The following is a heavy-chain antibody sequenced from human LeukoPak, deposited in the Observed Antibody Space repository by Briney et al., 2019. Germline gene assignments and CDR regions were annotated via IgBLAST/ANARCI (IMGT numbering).Heavy chain of an antibody. J-gene: IGHJ6*03. CDR2: IIPIFGTA. CDR1: GGTFSSYA. V-gene: IGHV1-69*05. Sequence: GASVKVSCKASGGTFSSYAISWVRQAPGQGLEWMGGIIPIFGTANYAQKFQGRVTITTDESTSTAYMELSSLRSEDTAVYYCARTNTPNYYYYYTDVWGKGTTVTVSS. CDR3: ARTNTPNYYYYYTDV.